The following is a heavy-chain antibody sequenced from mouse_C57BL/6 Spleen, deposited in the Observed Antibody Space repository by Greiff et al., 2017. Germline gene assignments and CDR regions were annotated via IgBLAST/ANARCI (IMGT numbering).Heavy chain of an antibody. Sequence: VQLLQPGAELVRPGSSVKLSCKASGYTFTSYWMHWVKQRPIQGLEWIGNIDPSDSETYYTQKFKDKDTLPVAKSSSTAYLQLSSLTSDDSAVYYCADGNYYFDYWGQGTTLTVSS. CDR2: IDPSDSET. CDR1: GYTFTSYW. CDR3: ADGNYYFDY. D-gene: IGHD2-1*01. J-gene: IGHJ2*01. V-gene: IGHV1-52*01.